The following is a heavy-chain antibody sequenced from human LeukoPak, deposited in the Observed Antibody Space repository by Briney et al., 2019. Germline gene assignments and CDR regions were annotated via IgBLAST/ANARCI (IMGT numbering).Heavy chain of an antibody. V-gene: IGHV3-43*02. CDR3: ATNFGAYYYDTSGYFDF. Sequence: PGGSLRLSCAASGFTFDDYAMHWVRQAPWKDLEWVSLISGDGNSTNYAGSVKGRFTISRDNSKNSLYLQMNGLRTEDTAFYYCATNFGAYYYDTSGYFDFWGQGTLVTVSS. J-gene: IGHJ4*02. CDR2: ISGDGNST. D-gene: IGHD3-22*01. CDR1: GFTFDDYA.